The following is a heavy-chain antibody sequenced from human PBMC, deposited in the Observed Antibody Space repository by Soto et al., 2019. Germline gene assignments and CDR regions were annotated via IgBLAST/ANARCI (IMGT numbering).Heavy chain of an antibody. V-gene: IGHV3-23*01. CDR1: GFTFSSYA. J-gene: IGHJ4*02. CDR2: VSGSGAGT. Sequence: PGGSLRLSCAASGFTFSSYAMNWVRQAPGKGLEWVSTVSGSGAGTYYADSVKGRFTISRDNSKNTLYLQMNSLRAEDTALYYCASTRGSRWSPLDYWSQGTLVTVSS. D-gene: IGHD6-13*01. CDR3: ASTRGSRWSPLDY.